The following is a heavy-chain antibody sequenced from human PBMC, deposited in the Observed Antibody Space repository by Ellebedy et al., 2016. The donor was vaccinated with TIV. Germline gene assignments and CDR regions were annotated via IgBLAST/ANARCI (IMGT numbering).Heavy chain of an antibody. CDR2: INHSGST. CDR1: GGSFSGYY. V-gene: IGHV4-34*01. D-gene: IGHD6-6*01. J-gene: IGHJ4*02. CDR3: ARGSSSSHYFDY. Sequence: SETLSLTXAVYGGSFSGYYWSWIRQPPGKGLEWIGEINHSGSTNYNPSLKSRVTISIDTSKNQFSLKLSSVTAADTAVYYCARGSSSSHYFDYWGQGTLVTVSS.